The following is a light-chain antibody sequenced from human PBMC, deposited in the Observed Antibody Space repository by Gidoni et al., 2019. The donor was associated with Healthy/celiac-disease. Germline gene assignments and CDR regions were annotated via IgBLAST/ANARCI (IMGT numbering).Light chain of an antibody. CDR2: EVS. V-gene: IGLV2-14*01. Sequence: QSDLTQPASVSGSPGQAITISCTGTSSEVGCYNYVSWYQQHPGKAPKPMIYEVSNRPSGVSNRFSGSKSGNTASLTLSGLQAESEADYYCSSYTSSSTPYVFGTGTKVTVL. J-gene: IGLJ1*01. CDR1: SSEVGCYNY. CDR3: SSYTSSSTPYV.